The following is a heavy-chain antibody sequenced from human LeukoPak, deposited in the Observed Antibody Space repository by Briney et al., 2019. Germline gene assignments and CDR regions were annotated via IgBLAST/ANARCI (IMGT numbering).Heavy chain of an antibody. J-gene: IGHJ4*02. CDR1: GFTFSSYA. CDR2: ISGSGGST. D-gene: IGHD3-22*01. V-gene: IGHV3-23*01. CDR3: AKGGSSLSSSYFYYDSSNGDFDY. Sequence: GGSLRLSCAASGFTFSSYAMSWVRQAPGKGLEWVSAISGSGGSTYYADSVKGRFTISRDNSKNTLYLQMNSLRAEDTAVYYCAKGGSSLSSSYFYYDSSNGDFDYWGQGTLVTVSS.